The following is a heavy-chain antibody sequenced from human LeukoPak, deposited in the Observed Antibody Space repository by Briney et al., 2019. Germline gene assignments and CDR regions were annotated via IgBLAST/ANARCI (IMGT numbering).Heavy chain of an antibody. CDR3: ARDHLAPDFASYSSSSGTFDS. D-gene: IGHD6-6*01. J-gene: IGHJ4*02. Sequence: GGSLRLSCAASGFIFSNYAMSWVRQAPGKGPEWVSGISGGGGGTYYADSVKGRFTISRANSKNTLYLQMKSLRVDDTAVYYCARDHLAPDFASYSSSSGTFDSWGQGTLVTVSS. CDR2: ISGGGGGT. CDR1: GFIFSNYA. V-gene: IGHV3-23*01.